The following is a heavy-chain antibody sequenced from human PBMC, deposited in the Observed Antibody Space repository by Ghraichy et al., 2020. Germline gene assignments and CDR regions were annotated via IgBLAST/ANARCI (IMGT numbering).Heavy chain of an antibody. CDR2: IKQDGSEK. V-gene: IGHV3-7*01. Sequence: GALRLSCAASGFTFSSYWMSWVRQAPGKGLEWVANIKQDGSEKYYVDSVKGRFTISRDNAKNSLYLQMNSLRAEDTAVYYCARDCSAAGVSDWFDPWGQGTLVTVSS. J-gene: IGHJ5*02. CDR1: GFTFSSYW. D-gene: IGHD6-13*01. CDR3: ARDCSAAGVSDWFDP.